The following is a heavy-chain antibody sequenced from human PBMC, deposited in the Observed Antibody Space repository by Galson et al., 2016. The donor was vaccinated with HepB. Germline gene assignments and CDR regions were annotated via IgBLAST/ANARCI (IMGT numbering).Heavy chain of an antibody. Sequence: QSGAEVKKPGESLKISCKGSGCKFADYWIGWVRRMPGRGLEWMGIVWPGDSDTRYSPSFQGQVTMSADKSTATAYLQWSSLKASDTAMYYCARQGDYSGRWSPFDYWGQGTLVTVSS. CDR3: ARQGDYSGRWSPFDY. V-gene: IGHV5-51*01. CDR2: VWPGDSDT. CDR1: GCKFADYW. J-gene: IGHJ4*02. D-gene: IGHD6-25*01.